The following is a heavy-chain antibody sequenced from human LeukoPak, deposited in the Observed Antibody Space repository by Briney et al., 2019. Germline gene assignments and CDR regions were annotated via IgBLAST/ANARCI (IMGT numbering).Heavy chain of an antibody. CDR1: GYSFTSYY. CDR3: ARERKGSSWYERCFGY. D-gene: IGHD6-13*01. V-gene: IGHV1-2*02. J-gene: IGHJ4*02. Sequence: ASVKVSCKTSGYSFTSYYMHWVRQAPGQGPEWMGWINPNSGGTNYAQKFQGRVTMTRDTSISTAYMELSRLRSDDTAVYYCARERKGSSWYERCFGYWGQGTLVTVSS. CDR2: INPNSGGT.